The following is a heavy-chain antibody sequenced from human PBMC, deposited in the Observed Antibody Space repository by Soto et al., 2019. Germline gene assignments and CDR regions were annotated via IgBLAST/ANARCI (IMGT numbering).Heavy chain of an antibody. CDR1: GFTFTGHY. CDR2: INPNSGGT. V-gene: IGHV1-2*02. Sequence: GASVKVSCKASGFTFTGHYIHWVRQAPGQGLEWMGWINPNSGGTSYAQKFQDRLTMTTDTSITTAYMELSSLRSEDTAVYYCARDLGGCSGGSCRYNWFDPWGQGTLVTVSS. D-gene: IGHD2-15*01. J-gene: IGHJ5*02. CDR3: ARDLGGCSGGSCRYNWFDP.